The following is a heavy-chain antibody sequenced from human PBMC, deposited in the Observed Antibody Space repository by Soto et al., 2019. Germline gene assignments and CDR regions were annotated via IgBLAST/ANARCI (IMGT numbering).Heavy chain of an antibody. CDR2: INHSGST. J-gene: IGHJ5*02. CDR3: ARLHIVVVVAATPRGWLDP. V-gene: IGHV4-34*01. CDR1: GGSFSGYY. Sequence: SETLSLTCAVYGGSFSGYYWSWIRQPPGKGLEWIGEINHSGSTNYNPSLKSRVTISVDTSKNQFSLKLSSVTAADTAVYYCARLHIVVVVAATPRGWLDPWGQGTLVTVSS. D-gene: IGHD2-15*01.